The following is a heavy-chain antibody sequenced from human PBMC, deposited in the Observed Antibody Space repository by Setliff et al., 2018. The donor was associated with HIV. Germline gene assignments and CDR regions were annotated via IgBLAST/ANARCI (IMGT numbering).Heavy chain of an antibody. CDR1: GFTFDDYA. CDR2: ISWNSGSM. CDR3: AKGVGRSSSSAARFDY. V-gene: IGHV3-9*01. D-gene: IGHD6-6*01. Sequence: PGGSLRLSCAASGFTFDDYAMHWVRQAPGKGLEWVSGISWNSGSMGYADSVKGRFTISRDNAKNSLYLQMNSLRPEDTALYYCAKGVGRSSSSAARFDYWGQGALVTVS. J-gene: IGHJ4*02.